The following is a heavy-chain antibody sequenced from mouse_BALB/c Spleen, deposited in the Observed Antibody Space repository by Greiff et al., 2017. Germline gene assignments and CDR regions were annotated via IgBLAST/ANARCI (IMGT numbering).Heavy chain of an antibody. J-gene: IGHJ4*01. CDR3: ARDAGAARASYYAMDY. CDR1: GFSLTGYG. Sequence: VQLVESGPGLVAPSQSLSITCTVSGFSLTGYGVNWVRQPPGKGLEWLGMIWGDGSTDYNSALKSRLSISKDNSKSQVFLKMNSLQTDDTARYYCARDAGAARASYYAMDYWGQGTSVTVSS. V-gene: IGHV2-6-7*01. CDR2: IWGDGST. D-gene: IGHD3-1*01.